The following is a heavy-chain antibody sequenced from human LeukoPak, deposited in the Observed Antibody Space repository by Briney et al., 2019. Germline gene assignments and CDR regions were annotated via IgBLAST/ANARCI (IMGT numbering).Heavy chain of an antibody. CDR2: IYTSGST. CDR3: AIGYTPKRGVAYSDY. CDR1: GGSISSYY. Sequence: SETLSLTCTVSGGSISSYYWSWIRQPAGKGLEWIGRIYTSGSTNYNPSLKSRVTMSVDTSKNQFSLKLSSVTAADTAVYYCAIGYTPKRGVAYSDYWGRETLVTSPQ. J-gene: IGHJ4*02. V-gene: IGHV4-4*07. D-gene: IGHD6-13*01.